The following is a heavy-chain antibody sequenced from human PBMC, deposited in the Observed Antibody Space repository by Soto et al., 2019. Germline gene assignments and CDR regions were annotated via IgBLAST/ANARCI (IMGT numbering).Heavy chain of an antibody. Sequence: QVQLQESGPGLVKPSQTLSLTCTVSGGSISSGGYYWSWIRQHPGKGMEWIGYIYYSGSTYYNPSLKSRVTISVDTSKNQFSLKLSSVTATDTAVYYCARGPSYYDSSGYPYWYFDLWGRGTLVTVSS. D-gene: IGHD3-22*01. J-gene: IGHJ2*01. CDR3: ARGPSYYDSSGYPYWYFDL. V-gene: IGHV4-31*03. CDR1: GGSISSGGYY. CDR2: IYYSGST.